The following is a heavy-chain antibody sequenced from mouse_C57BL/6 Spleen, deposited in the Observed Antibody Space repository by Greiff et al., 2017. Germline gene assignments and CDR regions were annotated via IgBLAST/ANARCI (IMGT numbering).Heavy chain of an antibody. Sequence: QVQLQQSGAELVKPGASVKLSCKASGYTFTSYWMQWVKQRPGQGLEWIGEIDPSDSYTNYNQKFKGKATLTVDTSSSTAYMQLSSLTSEDSAVYYCARSGGRRDYWGQGTTLTVSS. V-gene: IGHV1-50*01. CDR2: IDPSDSYT. J-gene: IGHJ2*01. CDR1: GYTFTSYW. D-gene: IGHD3-2*02. CDR3: ARSGGRRDY.